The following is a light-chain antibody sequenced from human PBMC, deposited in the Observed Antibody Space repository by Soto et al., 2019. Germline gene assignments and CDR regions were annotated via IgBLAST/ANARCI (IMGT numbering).Light chain of an antibody. CDR3: QQRHMLPIT. V-gene: IGKV3-11*01. CDR1: QSFRAL. J-gene: IGKJ5*01. Sequence: EVVLTQSPVTLSLSPGERATLSCRASQSFRALLAWYQQKPGQAPRLLIYDAYNRATGIPPRFSGSGSGTDFTLTISSLEPEDSAVYYCQQRHMLPITFGQGTRLEIK. CDR2: DAY.